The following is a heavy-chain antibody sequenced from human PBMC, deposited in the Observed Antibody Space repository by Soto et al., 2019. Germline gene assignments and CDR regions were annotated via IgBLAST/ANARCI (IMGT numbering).Heavy chain of an antibody. Sequence: ASVKVSCKASGYTFTSYYMHWVRQAPGQGLEWMGGINPIFGSTSYAQKFQGRVTMTADESTSTAYMELSSLRSEDTAVYYCARGDYYDILTGYPTWGQGTLVTVSS. V-gene: IGHV1-46*01. D-gene: IGHD3-9*01. CDR2: INPIFGST. J-gene: IGHJ5*02. CDR1: GYTFTSYY. CDR3: ARGDYYDILTGYPT.